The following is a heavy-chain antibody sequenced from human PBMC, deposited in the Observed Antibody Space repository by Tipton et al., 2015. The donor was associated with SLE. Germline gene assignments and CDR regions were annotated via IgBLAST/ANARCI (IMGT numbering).Heavy chain of an antibody. CDR2: INSDGSTT. J-gene: IGHJ4*02. CDR3: ARAAPGELPLY. D-gene: IGHD3-10*01. V-gene: IGHV3-74*01. Sequence: GSLRLSCTASGFTFSSCAMSWVRQAPGKGLVWVSRINSDGSTTNYADSVKGRFTISRDNAKNTLFLQMNSLRADDTAVYYCARAAPGELPLYWGQGTLVTVSS. CDR1: GFTFSSCA.